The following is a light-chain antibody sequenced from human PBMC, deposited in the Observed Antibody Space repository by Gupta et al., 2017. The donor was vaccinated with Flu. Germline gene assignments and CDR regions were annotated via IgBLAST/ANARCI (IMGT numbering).Light chain of an antibody. CDR1: QTVNNN. Sequence: QMTQSPSTLTASVGDRVSITCRASQTVNNNLAWYQLKPGQAPKVLIFQSSTLDTGVPSRFRGSGSGTEFTLTISGLKPDDFANSTCQQYLHVPTTFGQGTKVQIK. V-gene: IGKV1-5*03. J-gene: IGKJ2*01. CDR3: QQYLHVPTT. CDR2: QSS.